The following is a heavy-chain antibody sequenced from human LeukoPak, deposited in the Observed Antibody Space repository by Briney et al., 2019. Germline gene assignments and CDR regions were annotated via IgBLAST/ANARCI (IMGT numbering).Heavy chain of an antibody. D-gene: IGHD6-19*01. Sequence: PGGSLRLSCAASGFTFSSYAMHWVRQAPGKGLEWVAVISYDGSNKYYADSVKGRFTISRDNSKNTLYLQMNSLRAEDTAVYYCAGSSGYYYYYGMDVWGQGTTVTVSS. CDR3: AGSSGYYYYYGMDV. V-gene: IGHV3-30*04. J-gene: IGHJ6*02. CDR2: ISYDGSNK. CDR1: GFTFSSYA.